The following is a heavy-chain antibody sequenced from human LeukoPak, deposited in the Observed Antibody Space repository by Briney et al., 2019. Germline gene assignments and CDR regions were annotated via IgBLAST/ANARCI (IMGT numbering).Heavy chain of an antibody. CDR3: ARMRWELLVYYYYYMDV. D-gene: IGHD1-26*01. V-gene: IGHV3-21*01. CDR2: ISSSSSYI. CDR1: GFTFSSYS. J-gene: IGHJ6*03. Sequence: GGSLRLSCAASGFTFSSYSMNWVRQAPGKGLEWVSSISSSSSYIYYADSVKGRFTISRDNAKNSLYLQMNSLRAEDTAVYYCARMRWELLVYYYYYMDVWGKGTTVTISS.